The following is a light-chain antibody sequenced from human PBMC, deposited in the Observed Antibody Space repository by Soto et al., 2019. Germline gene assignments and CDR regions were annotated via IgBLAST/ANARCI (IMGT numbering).Light chain of an antibody. CDR1: QSISNW. V-gene: IGKV1-5*03. J-gene: IGKJ4*01. Sequence: DLQMTQSPSTLSASVGDRVTITCRASQSISNWLAWYQQKPGKAPKLLIYKASSLESGVPSRFSGSGSGTEFTLTISSLQPDDFATYYCQQYNSYSLALTFGGGTKVEIK. CDR3: QQYNSYSLALT. CDR2: KAS.